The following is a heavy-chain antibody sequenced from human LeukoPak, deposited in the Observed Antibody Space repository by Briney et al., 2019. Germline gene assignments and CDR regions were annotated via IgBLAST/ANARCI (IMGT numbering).Heavy chain of an antibody. J-gene: IGHJ3*02. Sequence: SETLSLTCTVSGDSISSYYWSWIRQPAGKGLEWIGRIYTSGSTDYNPSLKSRVTISVDTSKNQFSLKLSSVTAADTAVYYCATNPPVLTSDAFDIWGQGTMVTVSS. V-gene: IGHV4-4*07. CDR2: IYTSGST. D-gene: IGHD3-10*01. CDR3: ATNPPVLTSDAFDI. CDR1: GDSISSYY.